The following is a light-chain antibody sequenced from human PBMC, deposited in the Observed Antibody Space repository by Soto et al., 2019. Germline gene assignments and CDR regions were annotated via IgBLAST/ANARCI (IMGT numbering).Light chain of an antibody. CDR1: SSDVGGYNF. Sequence: QSALTQPASVSGSPGQSITIYCTGTSSDVGGYNFVSWYQQHPGKAPKVMIYDVSDRPSGVSDRFSGSKSGNTASLTISGLQAEDEAHYYCTSYTTSSTVVFGVGTKLTVL. J-gene: IGLJ2*01. V-gene: IGLV2-14*03. CDR2: DVS. CDR3: TSYTTSSTVV.